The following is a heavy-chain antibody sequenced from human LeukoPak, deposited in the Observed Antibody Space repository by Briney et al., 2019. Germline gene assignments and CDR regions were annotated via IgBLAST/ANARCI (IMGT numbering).Heavy chain of an antibody. D-gene: IGHD4-11*01. J-gene: IGHJ4*02. Sequence: SSETLSLTCTVSGGSISSGGYYWSWIRQHPGKGLERIGYIYYSGSTYYNPSLKSRVTISVDTSKNQFSLKLSSVTAADTAVYYCARGSTTVAYYFDCWGQGTLVNVSS. V-gene: IGHV4-31*03. CDR1: GGSISSGGYY. CDR3: ARGSTTVAYYFDC. CDR2: IYYSGST.